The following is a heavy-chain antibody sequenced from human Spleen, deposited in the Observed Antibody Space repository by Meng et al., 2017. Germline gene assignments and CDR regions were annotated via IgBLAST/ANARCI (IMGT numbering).Heavy chain of an antibody. CDR2: IYSGGNT. J-gene: IGHJ4*02. Sequence: GESLKISCAASGFSVSHNYMSWVRQAPGKGLEWVSVIYSGGNTYYADSVKGRFTISRDNSKNTVFLQINSLRAEDTAVYYCARDGGPMIVVGMGYWGQGTLVTVSS. D-gene: IGHD3-22*01. CDR1: GFSVSHNY. CDR3: ARDGGPMIVVGMGY. V-gene: IGHV3-66*02.